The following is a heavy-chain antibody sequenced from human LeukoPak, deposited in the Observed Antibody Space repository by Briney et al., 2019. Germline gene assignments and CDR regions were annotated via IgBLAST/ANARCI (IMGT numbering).Heavy chain of an antibody. D-gene: IGHD5-24*01. CDR2: ISYDGSNK. CDR3: ARGRDGYNYEGFDY. J-gene: IGHJ4*02. V-gene: IGHV3-30*04. CDR1: GFTFSSYA. Sequence: GGSLSLSCAASGFTFSSYAIQWVRQAPGKGLEWGAVISYDGSNKYYADSVKGRFTISRDNSKNTLYLQMNSLKAEDTAVYYCARGRDGYNYEGFDYWGQGTLVTVSS.